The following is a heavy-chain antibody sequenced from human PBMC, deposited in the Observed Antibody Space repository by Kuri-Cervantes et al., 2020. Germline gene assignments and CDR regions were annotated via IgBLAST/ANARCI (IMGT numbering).Heavy chain of an antibody. CDR3: AREFDFLDV. V-gene: IGHV3-30*07. CDR1: GFTFSSYA. CDR2: ISYDGSNK. Sequence: GGSLRLSCAASGFTFSSYAMHWVRQAPGKGLEWVAVISYDGSNKYYADSVKGRFTISRDNSKNTLYLQMNSLRAEDTAVYYCAREFDFLDVWGKGTTVTVSS. D-gene: IGHD3-3*01. J-gene: IGHJ6*04.